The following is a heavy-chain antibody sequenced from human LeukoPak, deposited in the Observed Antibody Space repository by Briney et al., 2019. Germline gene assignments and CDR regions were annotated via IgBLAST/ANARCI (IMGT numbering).Heavy chain of an antibody. CDR3: ARDLLVAAAGTLPQLIDY. J-gene: IGHJ4*02. CDR2: IYYSGST. CDR1: GGSISSSSYY. Sequence: PSETLSLTCTVSGGSISSSSYYWGWIRQPPGKGLEWIGSIYYSGSTYYNPSLKSRVTISVDTSKNQFSLKLSSVTAAGTAVYYCARDLLVAAAGTLPQLIDYWGQGTLVTVSS. V-gene: IGHV4-39*07. D-gene: IGHD6-13*01.